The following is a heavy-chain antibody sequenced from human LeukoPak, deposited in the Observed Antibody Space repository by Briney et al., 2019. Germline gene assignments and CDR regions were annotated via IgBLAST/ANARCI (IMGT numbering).Heavy chain of an antibody. D-gene: IGHD2-2*02. CDR1: GFTFSSYA. V-gene: IGHV3-30-3*01. J-gene: IGHJ6*02. CDR2: ISYDGSNK. Sequence: GRSLRLSCAASGFTFSSYAMHWVRQAPGKGLEWEAVISYDGSNKYYADSVKGRFTISRDNSKNTLYLQMNSLRAEDTAVYYCARVRRYCSSTSCYTYYYYGMDVWGQGTTVTVSS. CDR3: ARVRRYCSSTSCYTYYYYGMDV.